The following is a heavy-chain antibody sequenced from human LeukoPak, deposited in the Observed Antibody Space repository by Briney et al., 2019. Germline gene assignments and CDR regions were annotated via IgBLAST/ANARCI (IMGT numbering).Heavy chain of an antibody. Sequence: ASVKVSCKVSGYTLTELSMHWVRQAPGKGLEWMGGFDPEDGETIYAQKFQGRVTMTEDTSTDTAYMELSSLRSEDTAVYYRATDRHYYDSSGYYYEIDYWGQGTLVTVSS. V-gene: IGHV1-24*01. CDR1: GYTLTELS. CDR2: FDPEDGET. D-gene: IGHD3-22*01. CDR3: ATDRHYYDSSGYYYEIDY. J-gene: IGHJ4*02.